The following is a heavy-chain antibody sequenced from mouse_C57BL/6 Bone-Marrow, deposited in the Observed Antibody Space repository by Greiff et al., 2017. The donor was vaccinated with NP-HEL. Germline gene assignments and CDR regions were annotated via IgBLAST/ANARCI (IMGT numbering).Heavy chain of an antibody. CDR1: GFTFSDYG. V-gene: IGHV5-17*01. CDR3: ASKGLLPYFDD. Sequence: EVHLVESGGGLVKPGGSLKLSCAASGFTFSDYGMHWVRQAPEKGLEWVAYISSGSSTIYYADTVKGRFTISRDNAKNTLFLQMTSLRSDDTAMYYCASKGLLPYFDDWGQGTTLTVSS. J-gene: IGHJ2*01. CDR2: ISSGSSTI. D-gene: IGHD1-1*01.